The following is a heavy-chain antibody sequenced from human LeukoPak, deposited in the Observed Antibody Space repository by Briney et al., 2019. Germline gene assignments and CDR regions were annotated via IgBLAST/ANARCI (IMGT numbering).Heavy chain of an antibody. CDR2: IYYSGST. V-gene: IGHV4-59*08. CDR3: ARHGYSSDWPLHYFDY. D-gene: IGHD6-19*01. CDR1: GGSISTYS. J-gene: IGHJ4*02. Sequence: SETLSLTCTVSGGSISTYSWSWIRQPPGKGLEWIGYIYYSGSTNYNPSPKSRVTISVDTSKNQFSLKLSSVTAADTAVYYCARHGYSSDWPLHYFDYWGQGTLVTVSS.